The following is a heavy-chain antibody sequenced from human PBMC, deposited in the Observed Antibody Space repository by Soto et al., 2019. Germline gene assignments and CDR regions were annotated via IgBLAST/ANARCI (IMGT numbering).Heavy chain of an antibody. V-gene: IGHV3-21*01. CDR2: ISIISTYI. J-gene: IGHJ3*02. CDR1: RFRFSDYT. Sequence: EVELVESGGGLVKPGGSLRLSCLASRFRFSDYTMTWVRQAPGKGLEWVSSISIISTYIYYGDSVKGRFTISRDNAKNSLYLQMNSLRVEDTAVYYCARRGSVVTTGGGALDMWGQGTMVTVSS. D-gene: IGHD2-21*02. CDR3: ARRGSVVTTGGGALDM.